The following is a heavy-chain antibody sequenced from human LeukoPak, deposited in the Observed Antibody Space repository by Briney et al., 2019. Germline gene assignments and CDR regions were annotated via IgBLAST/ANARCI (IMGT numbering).Heavy chain of an antibody. V-gene: IGHV3-74*01. CDR2: INSDGSST. CDR3: AIRYCSSASCPFDP. D-gene: IGHD2-2*01. Sequence: GGSLRLSCAASGFTFSSYWMHWVRQAPGKGLEWVSRINSDGSSTSYADSVKGRFTISRDNANNTLYLQMNRLRAEDTAVFCCAIRYCSSASCPFDPWGQGTLVTVSS. CDR1: GFTFSSYW. J-gene: IGHJ5*02.